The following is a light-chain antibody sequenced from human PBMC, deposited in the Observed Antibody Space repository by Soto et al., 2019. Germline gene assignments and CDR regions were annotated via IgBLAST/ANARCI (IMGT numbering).Light chain of an antibody. CDR3: QQYKSYST. V-gene: IGKV1-5*03. CDR1: QSISSW. Sequence: DIQMTQSPSTLPASVGDRVTITCRASQSISSWLAWYRLKPGKAPRFLIYRASSLQSGVPSRFSGSGFGTEFTLTISNLQPDDFATYYCQQYKSYSTFGQGTKLE. CDR2: RAS. J-gene: IGKJ2*01.